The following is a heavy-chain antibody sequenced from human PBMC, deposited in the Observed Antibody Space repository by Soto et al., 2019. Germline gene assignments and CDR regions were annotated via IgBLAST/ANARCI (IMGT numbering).Heavy chain of an antibody. V-gene: IGHV4-39*01. D-gene: IGHD2-15*01. J-gene: IGHJ1*01. Sequence: QLQLQESGPGLVKPSETLSLTCTVSGGSISSSSYYWGWIRQPPGKGLEWIGSIYYSGSTYYNPSLKSRVTISVDTSKNQFSLKLSSVTAADTVVYYCARQQRYCGGGNCYRHFQYWGQGTLVTVSS. CDR3: ARQQRYCGGGNCYRHFQY. CDR2: IYYSGST. CDR1: GGSISSSSYY.